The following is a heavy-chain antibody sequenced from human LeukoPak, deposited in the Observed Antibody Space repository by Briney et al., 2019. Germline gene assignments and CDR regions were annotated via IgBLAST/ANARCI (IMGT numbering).Heavy chain of an antibody. D-gene: IGHD3-22*01. CDR3: ARGKVRVLGYYPYYYALDV. V-gene: IGHV3-33*08. J-gene: IGHJ6*02. CDR2: MWFDGGKK. Sequence: GGSLRLSCITSGFTFSTYGMHWIRQAPGKGLEWVAVMWFDGGKKDYADSVQGRFSISGDKSKNTVYLQMNGLRAEDTAVYYCARGKVRVLGYYPYYYALDVWGQGTTVTVSS. CDR1: GFTFSTYG.